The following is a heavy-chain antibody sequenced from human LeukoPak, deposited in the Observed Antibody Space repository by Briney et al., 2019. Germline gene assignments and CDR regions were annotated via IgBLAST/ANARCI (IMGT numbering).Heavy chain of an antibody. CDR1: GGSITGYY. J-gene: IGHJ4*02. V-gene: IGHV4-34*01. CDR3: ARGNILTGYCFDF. Sequence: SETLSLTCAVYGGSITGYYWSWIRQTPGRGLEWVGEIHYTGATSYNPSLKSRATISTDTSKNQFSLRLSPVTAADTAVYYCARGNILTGYCFDFWGQGALVTVSS. CDR2: IHYTGAT. D-gene: IGHD3-9*01.